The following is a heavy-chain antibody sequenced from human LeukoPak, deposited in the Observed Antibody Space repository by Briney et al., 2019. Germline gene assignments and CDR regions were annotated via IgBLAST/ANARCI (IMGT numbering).Heavy chain of an antibody. D-gene: IGHD3-9*01. CDR3: ARGRTYYDILTGHYFDY. V-gene: IGHV3-7*01. J-gene: IGHJ4*02. Sequence: PGGSLRLSCAASGFTFSSYWMSWVRQAPGKGREGVANIKQEGSEKYYVDSVKGRFTISRDNAKNSLYLQMNSLRAEDTAVYYCARGRTYYDILTGHYFDYWGQGTLVTVSS. CDR2: IKQEGSEK. CDR1: GFTFSSYW.